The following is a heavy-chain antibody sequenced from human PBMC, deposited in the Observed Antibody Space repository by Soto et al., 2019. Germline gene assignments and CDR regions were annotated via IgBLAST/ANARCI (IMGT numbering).Heavy chain of an antibody. V-gene: IGHV4-59*08. CDR2: IYYSGST. J-gene: IGHJ4*02. CDR3: ARHYSGSYFVS. CDR1: GGSISSYY. Sequence: SETLSLTCTVSGGSISSYYWSWIRQPPGKGLEWIGYIYYSGSTNYNPSLKSRVTISVDTSKNQFSLKLSSVTAADTAVYYCARHYSGSYFVSWGQGTLVTVSS. D-gene: IGHD1-26*01.